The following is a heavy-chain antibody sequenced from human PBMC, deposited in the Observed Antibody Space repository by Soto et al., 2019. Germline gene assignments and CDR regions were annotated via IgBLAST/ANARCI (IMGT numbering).Heavy chain of an antibody. CDR3: ARVVPGAEAWFGP. CDR2: ISLYSDGT. D-gene: IGHD2-2*01. CDR1: GYTFSNYG. V-gene: IGHV1-18*01. Sequence: ASVKVSCKTSGYTFSNYGSTWGRQAPGQPLEWLGWISLYSDGTNYAQKFQGRVSMTTDTSTTTAYMELRSLRSDDTAVYYCARVVPGAEAWFGPWGQGTLVTASS. J-gene: IGHJ5*01.